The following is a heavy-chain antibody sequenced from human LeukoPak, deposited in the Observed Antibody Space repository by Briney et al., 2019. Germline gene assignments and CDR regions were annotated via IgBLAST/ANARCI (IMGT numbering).Heavy chain of an antibody. CDR1: GYTFTSYD. V-gene: IGHV1-8*01. J-gene: IGHJ3*02. Sequence: GASVKVSCKASGYTFTSYDINWVRQATGQGLEWMGWMNPNSGNTGYAQKFQGRVTMTRNTSISTAYMELSSLRSEDTAVYYCARGLGYCSSTSCKKVSDAFDIWGQGTMVTVSS. CDR2: MNPNSGNT. D-gene: IGHD2-2*01. CDR3: ARGLGYCSSTSCKKVSDAFDI.